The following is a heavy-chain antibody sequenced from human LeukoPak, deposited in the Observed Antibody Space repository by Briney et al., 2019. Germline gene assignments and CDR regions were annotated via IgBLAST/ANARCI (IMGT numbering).Heavy chain of an antibody. Sequence: GGSLRLSCAASGFTFSSSSMSWVRQAPGKGLEWVSVISGSGGSTDYADSVKGRFTISRDNSKNTLYLQMNSLRAEDTAVYYCAKGSGWYVWGQGTLVTVSP. D-gene: IGHD6-19*01. CDR3: AKGSGWYV. J-gene: IGHJ4*02. CDR1: GFTFSSSS. CDR2: ISGSGGST. V-gene: IGHV3-23*01.